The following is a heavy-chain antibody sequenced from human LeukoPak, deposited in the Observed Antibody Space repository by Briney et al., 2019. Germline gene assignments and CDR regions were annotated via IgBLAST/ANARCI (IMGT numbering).Heavy chain of an antibody. D-gene: IGHD3-3*01. J-gene: IGHJ6*02. V-gene: IGHV4-4*07. Sequence: PSETLSLTCTVSGGPISSYYWSWIRQPAGKGLEWIGRIYTSGSTNYNPSLKSRVTMSVDTSKNQFSLKLSSVTAADTAVYYCAREGEDLRFLEWLPRDGMDVWGQGTTVTVSS. CDR2: IYTSGST. CDR3: AREGEDLRFLEWLPRDGMDV. CDR1: GGPISSYY.